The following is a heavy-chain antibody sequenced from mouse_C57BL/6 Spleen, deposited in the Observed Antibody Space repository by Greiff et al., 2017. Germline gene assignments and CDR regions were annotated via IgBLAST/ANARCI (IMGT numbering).Heavy chain of an antibody. V-gene: IGHV1-64*01. J-gene: IGHJ2*01. D-gene: IGHD2-2*01. CDR3: ARVGVTTAY. CDR1: GYTFTSYW. Sequence: QVQLQQPGAELVKPGASVKLSCKASGYTFTSYWMHWVKQRPGQGLEWIGMIHPNSGITNYNEKFKSKATLTVDKSSSTAYMQLSSLTSEDSAVYCCARVGVTTAYWGQGTTLTVSS. CDR2: IHPNSGIT.